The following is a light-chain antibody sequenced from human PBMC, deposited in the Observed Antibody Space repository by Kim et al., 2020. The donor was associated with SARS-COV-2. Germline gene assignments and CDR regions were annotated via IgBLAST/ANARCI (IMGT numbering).Light chain of an antibody. V-gene: IGLV1-47*01. CDR2: RSD. CDR3: AAWDDSLSAWV. J-gene: IGLJ3*02. Sequence: LTQPPSASGTPGQRVTISSSGSSSNIGSNYVYWYQQLPGTAPKLLIYRSDQRPSGVPDRFSGSKSGSSASLAISGLRSEDEADYYCAAWDDSLSAWVFGGGTQLTVL. CDR1: SSNIGSNY.